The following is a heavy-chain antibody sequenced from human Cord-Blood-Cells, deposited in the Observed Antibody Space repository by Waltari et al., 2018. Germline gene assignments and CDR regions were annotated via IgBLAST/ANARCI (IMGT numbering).Heavy chain of an antibody. J-gene: IGHJ3*02. Sequence: QVQLVQSGAEVKKPGASVKVSCKASGYTFTSYAMHWVRQAPGQRLEWMGWINAGNGNTKYSQKFQGRVTITRDTSASTAYMELSSLRSEDTAVYYCARERVWRGSGSYDAFDIWGQGTMVTVSS. D-gene: IGHD1-26*01. CDR2: INAGNGNT. CDR3: ARERVWRGSGSYDAFDI. V-gene: IGHV1-3*01. CDR1: GYTFTSYA.